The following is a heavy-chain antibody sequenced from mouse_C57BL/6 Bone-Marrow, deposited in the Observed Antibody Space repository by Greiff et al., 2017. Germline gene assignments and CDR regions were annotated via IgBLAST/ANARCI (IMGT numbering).Heavy chain of an antibody. Sequence: VQLKESGAELARPGASVKLSCKASGYTFTSYGISWVKQRTGQGLEWIGEIYPRSGNTYYNEKFKGKATLTADKSSSTAYMELRSLTSEVSAVYFCANITTPYGGQGTTLTVSS. CDR2: IYPRSGNT. D-gene: IGHD1-1*01. V-gene: IGHV1-81*01. CDR3: ANITTPY. CDR1: GYTFTSYG. J-gene: IGHJ2*01.